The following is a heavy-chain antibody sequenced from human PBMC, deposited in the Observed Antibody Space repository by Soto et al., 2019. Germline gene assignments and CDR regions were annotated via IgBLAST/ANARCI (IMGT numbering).Heavy chain of an antibody. Sequence: GESLKISCEGVGYSFTNYWIAWVRQMPGKGPEWMGTIYPGDSDMRYSPSFRGQVTMSVDKSINTAYLQWGSLTASDTAKYYCARLFREFWSGFDSWGQGTLVTVSS. V-gene: IGHV5-51*01. J-gene: IGHJ5*01. CDR1: GYSFTNYW. CDR2: IYPGDSDM. CDR3: ARLFREFWSGFDS. D-gene: IGHD3-3*01.